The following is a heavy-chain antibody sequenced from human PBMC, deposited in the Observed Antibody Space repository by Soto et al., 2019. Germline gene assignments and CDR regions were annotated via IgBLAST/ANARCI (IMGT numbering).Heavy chain of an antibody. CDR3: ARNRRIAAAGVGFDY. CDR2: ISAYNGNT. Sequence: QVQLVQSGAEVKKPGASVKVSCKASGYTFTSYGISWVRQAPGQGLEWMGWISAYNGNTNYAQKLQGRVTMTTDTSTSTAYMELRGLGSDDTDVYYCARNRRIAAAGVGFDYWGQGTLVTVSS. CDR1: GYTFTSYG. V-gene: IGHV1-18*04. J-gene: IGHJ4*02. D-gene: IGHD6-13*01.